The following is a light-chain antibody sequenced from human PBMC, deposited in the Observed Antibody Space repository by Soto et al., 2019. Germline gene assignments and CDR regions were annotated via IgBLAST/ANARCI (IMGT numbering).Light chain of an antibody. CDR3: QQYNNRPPLT. CDR2: SAS. Sequence: EIVMTQSPATLSVSPGERATLSCRASQSVSSNLAWYQQKPGQAPRLLIYSASTRATGIPARFSGSGPGTEFTLTISSLQSGDFAVYYCQQYNNRPPLTFGGGTKVDIK. J-gene: IGKJ4*01. V-gene: IGKV3-15*01. CDR1: QSVSSN.